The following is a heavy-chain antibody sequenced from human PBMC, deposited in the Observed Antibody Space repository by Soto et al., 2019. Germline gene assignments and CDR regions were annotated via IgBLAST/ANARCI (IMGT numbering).Heavy chain of an antibody. CDR1: GYIFTAYS. J-gene: IGHJ1*01. CDR3: AREENCSDGICYSEYFQR. CDR2: VNPSGGST. Sequence: QVQLVQSGAEVKKPGASVKVSCKASGYIFTAYSMHWVRQAPGQGLEWMGVVNPSGGSTNYAPKFQGRITMTRDTSTSTVYMDLSYLTSEDTAVYYCAREENCSDGICYSEYFQRWGQGTLVTVSS. V-gene: IGHV1-46*01. D-gene: IGHD2-15*01.